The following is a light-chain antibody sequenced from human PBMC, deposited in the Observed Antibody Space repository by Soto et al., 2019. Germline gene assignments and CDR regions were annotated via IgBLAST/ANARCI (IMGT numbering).Light chain of an antibody. Sequence: QSVLTQPPSVSGSPGQSATISCTGTSTDFVSYNRVSWYQQPPGTAPKLMIYEVSKRPSGVPDRFSGSKSGNTASLTISGLQAEDEADYSCCSFAGSYSYVFGTGTKVTVL. CDR2: EVS. CDR1: STDFVSYNR. CDR3: CSFAGSYSYV. J-gene: IGLJ1*01. V-gene: IGLV2-18*02.